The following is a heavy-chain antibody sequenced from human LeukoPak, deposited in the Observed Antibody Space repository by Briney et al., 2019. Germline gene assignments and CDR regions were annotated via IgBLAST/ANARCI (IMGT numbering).Heavy chain of an antibody. Sequence: ASVKVSCKASGYTFTSYAMNWVRQAPGQGLEWMGWTNTNTGNPTYAQGFTGRFVFSLDTSVSTAYLQISSLKAEDTAVYYCARDTHLYSNYLYYFDYWGQGTLVTVSS. CDR2: TNTNTGNP. V-gene: IGHV7-4-1*02. D-gene: IGHD4-11*01. J-gene: IGHJ4*02. CDR3: ARDTHLYSNYLYYFDY. CDR1: GYTFTSYA.